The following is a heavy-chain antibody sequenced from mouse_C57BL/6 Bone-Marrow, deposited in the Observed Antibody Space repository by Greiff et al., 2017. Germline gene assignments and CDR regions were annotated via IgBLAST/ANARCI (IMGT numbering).Heavy chain of an antibody. J-gene: IGHJ3*01. CDR2: ISSGSSPI. CDR1: GFTFSDYG. CDR3: APYYYGSGAY. D-gene: IGHD1-1*01. Sequence: VQLQQSGGGLVKPGGSLKLSCAASGFTFSDYGLHWVRQAPEKGLEWVAYISSGSSPIYYADTVKGRFTISRDNAKNTLFLQMTSLRSEDTAMYDCAPYYYGSGAYWGQGTLVTVSA. V-gene: IGHV5-17*01.